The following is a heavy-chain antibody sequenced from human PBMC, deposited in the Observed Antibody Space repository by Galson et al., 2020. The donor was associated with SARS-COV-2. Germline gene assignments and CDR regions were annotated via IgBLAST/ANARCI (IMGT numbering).Heavy chain of an antibody. CDR2: IYYSGST. J-gene: IGHJ4*02. D-gene: IGHD6-13*01. CDR1: GDSISSGGYY. V-gene: IGHV4-31*03. Sequence: SETLSLTCTVSGDSISSGGYYWSWIRQHPGKGLEWIGYIYYSGSTYYNPSLKSRVTISVDTSKNQFSLKLTSVTAADTAVYYCARQRPHGISSTIDYWGQGTLVTVSS. CDR3: ARQRPHGISSTIDY.